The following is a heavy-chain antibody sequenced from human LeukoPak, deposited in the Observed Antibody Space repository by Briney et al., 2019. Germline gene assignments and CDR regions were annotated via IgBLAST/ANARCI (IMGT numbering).Heavy chain of an antibody. Sequence: GGSLRLSCAASGFTFSSYAMSWVRQAPGKGLEWVSSIGGSGGTTYYADSVKGRFTISRDNFKNTLYLQMNSLRAEDTAVYYCAKDRTYYYDSSNWFDPWGQGTLVTVSS. CDR1: GFTFSSYA. CDR2: IGGSGGTT. V-gene: IGHV3-23*01. CDR3: AKDRTYYYDSSNWFDP. D-gene: IGHD3-22*01. J-gene: IGHJ5*02.